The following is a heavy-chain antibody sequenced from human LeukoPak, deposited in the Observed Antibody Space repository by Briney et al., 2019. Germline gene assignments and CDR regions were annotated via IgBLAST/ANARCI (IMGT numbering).Heavy chain of an antibody. D-gene: IGHD3-10*01. CDR1: GYTFTGYY. J-gene: IGHJ3*02. CDR2: INPNSGGT. Sequence: ASVKVSCKASGYTFTGYYMHWVRQAPGQGLEWMGRINPNSGGTNYAQKFQGRVTMTRDTSISTAYMELSRLRSDDKAVYYCARIPRMVRGISGAFDIWGQGTLVTVSS. CDR3: ARIPRMVRGISGAFDI. V-gene: IGHV1-2*06.